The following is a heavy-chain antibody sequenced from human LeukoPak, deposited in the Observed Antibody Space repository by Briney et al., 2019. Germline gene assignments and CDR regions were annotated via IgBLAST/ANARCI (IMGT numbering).Heavy chain of an antibody. CDR1: GGSISSGDYY. CDR3: AREGGAYAFDI. D-gene: IGHD3-16*01. Sequence: SETLSLTCTVSGGSISSGDYYWGWIRQPPGKGLEWIGYIYYSGSTYYNPSLKSRVTISVDTSKNQFSLKLSSVTAADTAVYYCAREGGAYAFDIWGQGTMVTVSS. CDR2: IYYSGST. V-gene: IGHV4-30-4*01. J-gene: IGHJ3*02.